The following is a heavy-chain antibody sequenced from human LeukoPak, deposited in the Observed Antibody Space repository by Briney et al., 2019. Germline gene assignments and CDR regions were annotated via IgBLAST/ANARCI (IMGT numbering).Heavy chain of an antibody. J-gene: IGHJ4*02. V-gene: IGHV4-34*01. CDR1: GGSFSGYY. CDR3: ARGGYCSGGRCRNFYY. CDR2: INHSGST. D-gene: IGHD2-15*01. Sequence: SETLSLTCAVYGGSFSGYYWSWIRQPPGKGLEWIGEINHSGSTNYNPSLKSRVTISVDTSKNQFSLKLSSVTAADTAVYYCARGGYCSGGRCRNFYYWGQGTLVTVSS.